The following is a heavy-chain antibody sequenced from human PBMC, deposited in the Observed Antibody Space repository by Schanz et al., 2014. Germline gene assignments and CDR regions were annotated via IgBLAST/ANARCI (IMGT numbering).Heavy chain of an antibody. D-gene: IGHD1-1*01. CDR1: GASISSNNW. CDR3: ARGNNDYFYDYMDG. J-gene: IGHJ6*03. Sequence: QVQLQESGPGLLKPSGTLSLTCAVSGASISSNNWWTWVRQSPGKGLDWIGEIFHTGSTKYNPSLKSRVTVSVDKPKNQFSLKLNSVTAADTAVYYCARGNNDYFYDYMDGWGKGAAGTVSS. CDR2: IFHTGST. V-gene: IGHV4-4*02.